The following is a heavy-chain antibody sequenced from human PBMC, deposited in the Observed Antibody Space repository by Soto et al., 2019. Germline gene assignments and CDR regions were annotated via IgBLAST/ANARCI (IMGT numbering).Heavy chain of an antibody. CDR3: TPHLGWDLLGFDC. CDR2: IKSKTDGGTG. Sequence: GGSLRLSCAASGFTFSIAWMNWVRQPPGKGLEWVGRIKSKTDGGTGDYAAPVKGRFTISRDDSKNTLYLQMNSLKTEDTAVYYCTPHLGWDLLGFDCWGQGTLVTVSS. V-gene: IGHV3-15*07. CDR1: GFTFSIAW. J-gene: IGHJ4*02. D-gene: IGHD1-26*01.